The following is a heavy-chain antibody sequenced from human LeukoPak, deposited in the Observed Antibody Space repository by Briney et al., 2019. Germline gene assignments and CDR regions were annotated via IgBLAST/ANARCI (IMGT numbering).Heavy chain of an antibody. D-gene: IGHD3-10*01. Sequence: GSLRLSCAASEFTVSSNYMSWIRQSPGKGLEWIGSISYSGTTYYNPSLQSRVTIFVDTSKNRFSLKLSSVTAADTAVYYCAANSADYNTLGSSYKVWGQGTLVTVSS. CDR1: EFTVSSNY. V-gene: IGHV4-59*04. CDR2: ISYSGTT. J-gene: IGHJ4*02. CDR3: AANSADYNTLGSSYKV.